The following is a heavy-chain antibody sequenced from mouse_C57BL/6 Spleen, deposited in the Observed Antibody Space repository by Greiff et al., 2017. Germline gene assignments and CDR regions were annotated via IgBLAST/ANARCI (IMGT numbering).Heavy chain of an antibody. Sequence: QVQLQQSGPELVKPGASVKISCKASGYAFSSSWMNWVKQRTGKGLEWTGRIYPGDGDTKYNGKFKGQATLTADTSSSTAYMQLSSLTSEDAAVYWCARETSVVAHWYFDVWGTGTTVTVSA. CDR2: IYPGDGDT. D-gene: IGHD1-1*01. J-gene: IGHJ1*03. CDR1: GYAFSSSW. V-gene: IGHV1-82*01. CDR3: ARETSVVAHWYFDV.